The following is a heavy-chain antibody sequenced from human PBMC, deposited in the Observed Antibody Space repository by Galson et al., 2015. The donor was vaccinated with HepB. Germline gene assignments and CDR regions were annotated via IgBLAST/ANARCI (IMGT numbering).Heavy chain of an antibody. CDR1: GGSFSAYY. D-gene: IGHD5-24*01. V-gene: IGHV4-34*01. J-gene: IGHJ4*02. Sequence: SETLSLTCDVYGGSFSAYYWSWIRQPPGKGLAWIGELHPSGSVYYTQSLAGRATISVDTSKRQFSLNMISVTAPDTALYYCARVGDAYNVGNYWGQGTLVTVS. CDR3: ARVGDAYNVGNY. CDR2: LHPSGSV.